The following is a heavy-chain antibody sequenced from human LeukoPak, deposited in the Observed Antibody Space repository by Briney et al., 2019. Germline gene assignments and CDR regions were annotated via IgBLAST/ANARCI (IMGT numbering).Heavy chain of an antibody. V-gene: IGHV3-9*03. CDR1: GFTFDDYA. CDR2: ISWNSGSI. CDR3: AKAPYGDYFSLDY. Sequence: GGSLRPSCAASGFTFDDYAMHWVRQAPGKGLEWVSGISWNSGSIGYADSVKGRFTISRDNAKNSLYLQMNSLRAEDMALYYCAKAPYGDYFSLDYWGQGTLVTVSS. J-gene: IGHJ4*02. D-gene: IGHD4-17*01.